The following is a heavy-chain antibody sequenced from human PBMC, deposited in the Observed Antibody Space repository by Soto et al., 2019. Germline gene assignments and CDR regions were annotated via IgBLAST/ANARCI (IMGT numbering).Heavy chain of an antibody. CDR1: GFTFTNYA. J-gene: IGHJ5*02. CDR3: AREVGAPSGWLDP. V-gene: IGHV3-23*01. Sequence: EVQLSESGGDLRQPGGSRRLSWAASGFTFTNYAMTGVGQTPGKGLEWVSGISASGGLKYYADSVRGRFTVSRDNSKNILYLQMDNLRDEDTALYYCAREVGAPSGWLDPWGQGTQVTVSS. D-gene: IGHD1-26*01. CDR2: ISASGGLK.